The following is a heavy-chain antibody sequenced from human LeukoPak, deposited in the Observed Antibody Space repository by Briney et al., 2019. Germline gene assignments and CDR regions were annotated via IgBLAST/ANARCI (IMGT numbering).Heavy chain of an antibody. Sequence: GGSLRLSCAASGFTFSSYSMNWVRQAPGKGLEWVSSIISSSSSSIYYADSVKGRFTISRDNAKNSLYLQMNSLRAEDTAVYYCARDPRYYMDVWGKGNTVTVSS. J-gene: IGHJ6*03. CDR3: ARDPRYYMDV. CDR2: IISSSSSSI. CDR1: GFTFSSYS. V-gene: IGHV3-21*01.